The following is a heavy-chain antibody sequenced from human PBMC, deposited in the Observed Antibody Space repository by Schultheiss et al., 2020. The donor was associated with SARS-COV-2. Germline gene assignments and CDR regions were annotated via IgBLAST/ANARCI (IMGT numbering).Heavy chain of an antibody. CDR1: GYSISSSNW. CDR2: IYYSGST. CDR3: ARARITMIVVVDAFDI. Sequence: SETLSLTCAVSGYSISSSNWWGWIRQPPGKGLEWIGYIYYSGSTYYNPSLKSRVTMSVDTSKNQFSLKLSSVTAVDTAVYYCARARITMIVVVDAFDIWGQGTMVTVSS. V-gene: IGHV4-28*03. J-gene: IGHJ3*02. D-gene: IGHD3-22*01.